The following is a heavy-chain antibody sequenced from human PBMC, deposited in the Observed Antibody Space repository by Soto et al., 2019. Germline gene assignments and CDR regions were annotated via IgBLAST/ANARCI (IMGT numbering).Heavy chain of an antibody. Sequence: EVQLLESGGGLVQPGGSLRLSCAASGFTFSSYAMSWVRQAPGKGLEWVSLFSGSGGSTYYADSVKGRFTISRDNSKDTLYRKMTTLTAEETAVFYCAKERGALGRKFDYGGQGPLVTVPS. V-gene: IGHV3-23*01. J-gene: IGHJ4*02. CDR1: GFTFSSYA. CDR2: FSGSGGST. CDR3: AKERGALGRKFDY. D-gene: IGHD1-26*01.